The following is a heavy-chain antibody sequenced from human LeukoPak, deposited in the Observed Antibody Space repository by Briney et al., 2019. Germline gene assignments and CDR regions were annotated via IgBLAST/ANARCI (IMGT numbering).Heavy chain of an antibody. Sequence: SETLSLTCAVYGGSFSGYYWSWIRQPPGKGLEWIGEINHSGSTNYNPSLKSRVTISVDTSKNQSSLKLSSVTAADTAVYYCARERQWLVRVIDYWGQGTLVTVSS. CDR3: ARERQWLVRVIDY. D-gene: IGHD6-19*01. V-gene: IGHV4-34*01. CDR2: INHSGST. J-gene: IGHJ4*02. CDR1: GGSFSGYY.